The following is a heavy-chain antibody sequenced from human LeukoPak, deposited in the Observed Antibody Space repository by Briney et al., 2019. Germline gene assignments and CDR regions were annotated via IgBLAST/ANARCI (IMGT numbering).Heavy chain of an antibody. CDR1: GYTFTSYG. Sequence: ASVKVSCKASGYTFTSYGISWVRQAPGQGLEWMGIINPSGGSTSYAQKFQGRVTMTRDTSTSTVYMELSSLRSEDTAVYYCARDGRYYDFWSGLHLDYYYGMDVWGQGTTVTVSS. J-gene: IGHJ6*02. CDR3: ARDGRYYDFWSGLHLDYYYGMDV. D-gene: IGHD3-3*01. CDR2: INPSGGST. V-gene: IGHV1-46*01.